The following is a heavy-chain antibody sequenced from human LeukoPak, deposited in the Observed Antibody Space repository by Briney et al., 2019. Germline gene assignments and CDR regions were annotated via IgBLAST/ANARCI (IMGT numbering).Heavy chain of an antibody. CDR1: GGSISSYY. CDR2: IYYSGST. D-gene: IGHD3-10*01. CDR3: ARGLGMRGFDY. J-gene: IGHJ4*02. V-gene: IGHV4-59*12. Sequence: SETLSLTCTVSGGSISSYYWSWIRQPPGKGLEWIGYIYYSGSTNYNPSLKSRVTISVDTSKNQFSLKLSSVTAADTAVYYCARGLGMRGFDYWGQGTLVTVSS.